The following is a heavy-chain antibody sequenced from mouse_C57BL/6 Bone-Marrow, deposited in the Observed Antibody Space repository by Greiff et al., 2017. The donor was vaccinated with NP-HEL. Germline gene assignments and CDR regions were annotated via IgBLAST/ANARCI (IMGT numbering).Heavy chain of an antibody. CDR2: SRNKANDYTT. V-gene: IGHV7-1*01. CDR1: GFTFSDFY. D-gene: IGHD2-4*01. J-gene: IGHJ1*03. CDR3: ARDARYDYDDGAWYFDV. Sequence: EVQVVESGGGLVQSGRSLRLSCATSGFTFSDFYMEWVRQAPGKGLEWIAASRNKANDYTTEYSASVKGRFIVSRDTSQSILYLQMNALRAEDTAIYYCARDARYDYDDGAWYFDVWGTGTTVTVSS.